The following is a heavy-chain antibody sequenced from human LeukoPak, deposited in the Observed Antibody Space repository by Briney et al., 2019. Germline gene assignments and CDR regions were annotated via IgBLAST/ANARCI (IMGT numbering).Heavy chain of an antibody. V-gene: IGHV3-23*01. CDR1: GLTFSSYA. CDR2: ISGSGGST. Sequence: PGGSLRLSCAASGLTFSSYAMSWVRQAPGKGLEWVSTISGSGGSTYYADSVKGRFTISRDNSKNTLYLQMNSLRAEDTAVYYCAKALMSFAAAGTKGWFDPWGQGTLVTVSS. CDR3: AKALMSFAAAGTKGWFDP. D-gene: IGHD6-13*01. J-gene: IGHJ5*02.